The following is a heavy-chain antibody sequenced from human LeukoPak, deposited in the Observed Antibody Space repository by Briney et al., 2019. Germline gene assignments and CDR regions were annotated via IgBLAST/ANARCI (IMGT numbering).Heavy chain of an antibody. CDR1: GYTFTGYY. Sequence: ASVKVSCKASGYTFTGYYMHWVRQAPGRGLEWMGWINPNSGGTNYAQKFQGRVTMTRNTSISTAYMELSRLRSDDTAVYYCAREMDTAMGYDADYWGQGTLVTVSS. J-gene: IGHJ4*02. D-gene: IGHD5-18*01. CDR2: INPNSGGT. CDR3: AREMDTAMGYDADY. V-gene: IGHV1-2*02.